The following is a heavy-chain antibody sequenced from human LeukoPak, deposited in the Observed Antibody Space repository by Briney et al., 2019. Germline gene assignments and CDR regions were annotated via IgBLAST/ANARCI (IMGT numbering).Heavy chain of an antibody. CDR1: GFTFSSYS. J-gene: IGHJ4*02. CDR3: ASGGPGFGELLDY. Sequence: GGSLRLSCAASGFTFSSYSMNWARQAPGKGLEWVSSISSSSSYIYYADSVKGRFTISRDNAKNSLYLQMNSLRAEDTAVYYCASGGPGFGELLDYWGQGTLVTVSS. CDR2: ISSSSSYI. V-gene: IGHV3-21*01. D-gene: IGHD3-10*01.